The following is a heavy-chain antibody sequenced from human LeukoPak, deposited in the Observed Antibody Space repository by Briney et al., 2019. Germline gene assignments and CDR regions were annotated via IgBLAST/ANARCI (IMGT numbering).Heavy chain of an antibody. CDR3: ARSGSGDYFDF. CDR2: IYPGDSDT. D-gene: IGHD7-27*01. CDR1: GYNFTSYC. V-gene: IGHV5-51*01. Sequence: GESLKISCQCSGYNFTSYCIAWVRQMPGKGLEWMGIIYPGDSDTRYSPSFQGQVTISADKSISTAYLQWSSLKASDTAMYYCARSGSGDYFDFWGQGTLVTVSS. J-gene: IGHJ4*02.